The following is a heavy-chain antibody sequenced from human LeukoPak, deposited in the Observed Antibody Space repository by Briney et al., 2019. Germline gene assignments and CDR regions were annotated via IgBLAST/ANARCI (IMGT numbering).Heavy chain of an antibody. Sequence: QPGGSLRLSCAASGFTFSSYAMSWVRQAPGKGLEWVSAISGSGGSTYYADPVKGRFTISRDNSKNTLYLQMNSLRAEDTAVYYCAKLKVGARYYFDYWGQGTLVTVSS. J-gene: IGHJ4*02. CDR2: ISGSGGST. CDR1: GFTFSSYA. CDR3: AKLKVGARYYFDY. V-gene: IGHV3-23*01. D-gene: IGHD1-26*01.